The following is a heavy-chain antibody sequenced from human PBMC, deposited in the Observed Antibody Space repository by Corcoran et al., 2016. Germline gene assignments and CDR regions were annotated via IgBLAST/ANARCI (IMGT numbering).Heavy chain of an antibody. CDR1: GFTFSSYG. Sequence: QVQLVESGGGVVQPGRSLRLSCAASGFTFSSYGMHWVRQAPGKGLEWVAVIWYDGSNKYYADSVKGRFTISRDNSKNTLYLQMNRLRAEDTAVYYCARGSGIASHYFDYWGQGTLVTVSS. V-gene: IGHV3-33*01. CDR2: IWYDGSNK. CDR3: ARGSGIASHYFDY. J-gene: IGHJ4*02. D-gene: IGHD2-2*01.